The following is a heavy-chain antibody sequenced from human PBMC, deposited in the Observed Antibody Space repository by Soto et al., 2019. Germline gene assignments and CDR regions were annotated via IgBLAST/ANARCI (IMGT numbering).Heavy chain of an antibody. CDR2: ITPNSGDT. J-gene: IGHJ6*02. V-gene: IGHV1-2*06. D-gene: IGHD3-9*01. CDR3: ARDARGTRGFDEMDI. CDR1: GYTFTSYA. Sequence: ASVKVSCKASGYTFTSYAMHWVRQAPGHRLEWMGRITPNSGDTEYAQNFQGRVTMTRDTSFNLVYMEMSGLMSDDTAVYYCARDARGTRGFDEMDIWGQGTTVTVSS.